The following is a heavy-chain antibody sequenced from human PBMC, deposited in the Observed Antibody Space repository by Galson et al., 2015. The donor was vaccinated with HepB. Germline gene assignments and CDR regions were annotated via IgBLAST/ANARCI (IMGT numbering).Heavy chain of an antibody. CDR3: ARASLRSSLGYYYYYYGMDV. D-gene: IGHD1-26*01. CDR1: GYTFTGYY. V-gene: IGHV1-2*04. J-gene: IGHJ6*02. CDR2: INPNSGGT. Sequence: SVKVSCKASGYTFTGYYMHWVRQAPGQGLEWMGWINPNSGGTNYAQKFQGWVTMTRDTSISTAYMELSRLRSDDTAVYYCARASLRSSLGYYYYYYGMDVWGQGTTVTVSS.